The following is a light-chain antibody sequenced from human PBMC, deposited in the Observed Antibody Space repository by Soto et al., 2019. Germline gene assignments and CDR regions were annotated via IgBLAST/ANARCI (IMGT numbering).Light chain of an antibody. CDR2: SNN. V-gene: IGLV1-44*01. J-gene: IGLJ2*01. CDR3: AVWDDSLNGSVV. CDR1: SSNIGSNT. Sequence: QSALTQPPSASRTPGQRVTISCSGSSSNIGSNTVNWYQQLPGTAPKLLIYSNNQRPSGVPDRFFGSKSGTSASLAISGLQSQDEADYYCAVWDDSLNGSVVFGGGTKLTVL.